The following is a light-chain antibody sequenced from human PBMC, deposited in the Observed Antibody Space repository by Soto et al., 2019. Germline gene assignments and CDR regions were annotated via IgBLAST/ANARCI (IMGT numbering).Light chain of an antibody. V-gene: IGKV1-39*01. Sequence: DIQMTQSPSSLSGSVGDRITITCRASQSISTSLNWYQQKPGKPPKLLIYAASTLQSGVPSRFTGSGSGTDFTLTISSLQPEDFATYYCQQSYSTPLTFGGGTKVEIK. CDR2: AAS. CDR1: QSISTS. J-gene: IGKJ4*01. CDR3: QQSYSTPLT.